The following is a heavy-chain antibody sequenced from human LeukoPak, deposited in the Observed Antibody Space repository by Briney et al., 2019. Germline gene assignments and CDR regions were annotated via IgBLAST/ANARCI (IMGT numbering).Heavy chain of an antibody. V-gene: IGHV3-7*04. Sequence: QPGGSLRLSCAASGFIFSRYWMTWVRQAPGKGLEWVANINQDGSERYYVDSVKGRFTISRDNAKNSLYLRMSSLRAEDTAVYYCARGGGLDVWGQGVTVTVSS. CDR1: GFIFSRYW. CDR2: INQDGSER. J-gene: IGHJ6*02. CDR3: ARGGGLDV.